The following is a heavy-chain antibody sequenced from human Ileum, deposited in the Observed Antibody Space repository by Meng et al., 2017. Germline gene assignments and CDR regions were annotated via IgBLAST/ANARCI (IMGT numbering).Heavy chain of an antibody. CDR3: ARSPGWWYLDF. J-gene: IGHJ2*01. CDR1: GDSVSSGHW. CDR2: IHHSGST. V-gene: IGHV4-4*02. Sequence: GSLRLSCAVSGDSVSSGHWWSWVRQPPGKGLEWIGEIHHSGSTNYNPSLKSRVTISVDKSNNQFSLNLNSVTAADTAVYYCARSPGWWYLDFWGRGNLV. D-gene: IGHD1-1*01.